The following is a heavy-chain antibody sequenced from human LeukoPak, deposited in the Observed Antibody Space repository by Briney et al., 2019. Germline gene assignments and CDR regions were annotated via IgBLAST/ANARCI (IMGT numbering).Heavy chain of an antibody. CDR2: INPNSGGT. CDR1: GYTFTCYY. D-gene: IGHD4-23*01. V-gene: IGHV1-2*02. CDR3: ARLDGGNPAGTDY. Sequence: ASVKVSCKASGYTFTCYYMHWVRQAPGQGLEWMGWINPNSGGTNYAQKFQGRVTMTRDTSISTAYMELSRLRSDDTAVYYCARLDGGNPAGTDYWGQGTLVTVSS. J-gene: IGHJ4*02.